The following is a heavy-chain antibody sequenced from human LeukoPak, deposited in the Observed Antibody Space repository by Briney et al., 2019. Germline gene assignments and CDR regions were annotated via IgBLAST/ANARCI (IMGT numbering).Heavy chain of an antibody. D-gene: IGHD5-18*01. V-gene: IGHV3-23*01. Sequence: GGSLRLSCAASGFTFSSYAMSWVRQAPGKGLEWVSAISGSGGSTYYADSVKGRFTISRDNAKNSLYLQMNSLRAEDTAVYYCARDYHVDTAMVTEDYWGQGTLVTVSS. CDR2: ISGSGGST. CDR3: ARDYHVDTAMVTEDY. J-gene: IGHJ4*02. CDR1: GFTFSSYA.